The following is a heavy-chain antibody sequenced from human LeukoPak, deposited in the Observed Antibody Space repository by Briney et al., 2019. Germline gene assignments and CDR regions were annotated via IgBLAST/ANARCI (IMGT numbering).Heavy chain of an antibody. Sequence: AGGSLRLSCAASGFTFSSYSMNWVRQAPGKGLEWVSSISSSSSYIYYADSVKGRFTISRDNAKNSLYPQMNSLRAEDTAVYYCARDRITIFGVVPGFDYWGQGTLVTVSS. CDR1: GFTFSSYS. J-gene: IGHJ4*02. D-gene: IGHD3-3*01. V-gene: IGHV3-21*01. CDR2: ISSSSSYI. CDR3: ARDRITIFGVVPGFDY.